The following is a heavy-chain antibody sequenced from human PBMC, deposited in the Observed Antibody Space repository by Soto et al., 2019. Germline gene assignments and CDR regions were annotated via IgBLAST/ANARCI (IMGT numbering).Heavy chain of an antibody. Sequence: QVQLVESGVGVVQPGRSLRLSCAASGFTFSSYDMHWVRQAPGKGLDWVAVIWYDGSNKDYADSVKGRFTISRDNSKNTLYLQMNSLRGEDTAVYYCARGYGVKSGTFDFWGQGTMVTVSS. V-gene: IGHV3-33*01. CDR1: GFTFSSYD. CDR2: IWYDGSNK. CDR3: ARGYGVKSGTFDF. J-gene: IGHJ3*01. D-gene: IGHD4-17*01.